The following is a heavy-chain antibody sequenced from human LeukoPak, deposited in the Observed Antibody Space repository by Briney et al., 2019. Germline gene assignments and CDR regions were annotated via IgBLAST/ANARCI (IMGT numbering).Heavy chain of an antibody. J-gene: IGHJ5*02. V-gene: IGHV4-4*07. Sequence: KPSETLSLTCTVSGGSINNHHLTWIRQPAGKGLEWIGRIFTSGRTIYNPSLKSRVTISLDTSKSLLSLRLNSVTAADTAVYYCARGSNGLDPWGQGTLVTVSS. D-gene: IGHD4/OR15-4a*01. CDR3: ARGSNGLDP. CDR1: GGSINNHH. CDR2: IFTSGRT.